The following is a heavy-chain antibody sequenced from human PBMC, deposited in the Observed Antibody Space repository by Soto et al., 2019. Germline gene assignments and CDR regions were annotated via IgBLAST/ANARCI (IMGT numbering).Heavy chain of an antibody. CDR3: VSGPGTTADY. CDR2: TYYTGST. CDR1: GGSISSTRYY. J-gene: IGHJ4*02. Sequence: PSETLSLTCTVSGGSISSTRYYWGWIRQPPGKGLEWIGTTYYTGSTYYNPSLKSRVTISVDMSKNQFSLKVRSVTAADTAVYYCVSGPGTTADYWGQGTLVTVS. V-gene: IGHV4-39*01. D-gene: IGHD1-1*01.